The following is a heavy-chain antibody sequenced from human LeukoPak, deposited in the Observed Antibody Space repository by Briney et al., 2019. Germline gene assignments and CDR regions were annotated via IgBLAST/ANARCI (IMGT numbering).Heavy chain of an antibody. D-gene: IGHD6-13*01. CDR1: GFTFNNAW. CDR3: TTHRGYSSSPTFDY. CDR2: IETKTAGETT. Sequence: GGSLRLSYATSGFTFNNAWMSWVRQAPGKGLEWVGRIETKTAGETTDYATPVKGRFTISRDDSKNTLYLQMNSLKTEDTAVYYCTTHRGYSSSPTFDYWGQGTLVTVSS. J-gene: IGHJ4*02. V-gene: IGHV3-15*04.